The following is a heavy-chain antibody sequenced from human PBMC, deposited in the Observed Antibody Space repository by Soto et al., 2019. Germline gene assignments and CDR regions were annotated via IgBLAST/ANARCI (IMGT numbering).Heavy chain of an antibody. Sequence: PGGSLRLSCAASGFTFSSYSMNWVRQAPGKGLEWVSSISSSSSYIYYADSVKGRFTISRDNAKNSLYLQMNSLRAEDTTVYYCARDPYCSSTSCYLEFDYWGQGTLVTVSS. D-gene: IGHD2-2*01. J-gene: IGHJ4*02. CDR1: GFTFSSYS. CDR3: ARDPYCSSTSCYLEFDY. CDR2: ISSSSSYI. V-gene: IGHV3-21*01.